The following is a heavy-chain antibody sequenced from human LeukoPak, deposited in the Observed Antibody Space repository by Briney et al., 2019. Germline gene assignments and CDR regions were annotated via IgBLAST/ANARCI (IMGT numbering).Heavy chain of an antibody. CDR1: GFTFSDYY. D-gene: IGHD3-10*01. V-gene: IGHV3-11*04. J-gene: IGHJ6*03. CDR2: ISSSGSTI. Sequence: GGSLRLSCAASGFTFSDYYMSWIRQAPGKGLEWVSYISSSGSTIYYADSVKGRFTISRDNAKNSLYLQMNSLRAEDTAVYYCARVASNYYGSGPKRGKYYMDVWGKGTTVTVSS. CDR3: ARVASNYYGSGPKRGKYYMDV.